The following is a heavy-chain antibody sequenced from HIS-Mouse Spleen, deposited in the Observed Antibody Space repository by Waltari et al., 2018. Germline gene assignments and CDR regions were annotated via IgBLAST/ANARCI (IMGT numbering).Heavy chain of an antibody. CDR2: IDWEDDK. V-gene: IGHV2-70*15. J-gene: IGHJ4*02. Sequence: QVTLMESGPALVKPTQTLTLTCTFSGFSLSTSGMCVSWIRQPPGKALEWLARIDWEDDKYYSTSLKTRLTISKDTSKNQVVLTMTNMDPVDTATYYCARIAEGYSSGWYAFDYWGQGTLVTVSS. CDR3: ARIAEGYSSGWYAFDY. D-gene: IGHD6-19*01. CDR1: GFSLSTSGMC.